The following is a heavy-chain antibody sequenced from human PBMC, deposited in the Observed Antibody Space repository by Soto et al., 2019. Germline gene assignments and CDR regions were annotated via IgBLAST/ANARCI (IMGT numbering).Heavy chain of an antibody. Sequence: QVQLQESGPGLVKPSQTLSLTCTLSGGSISSGGYYWSWIRQHPGKGLAWIGYIYYSGSTYYNPSLKSRVTISVDPSKNQFSLKLSSVTAADTAVYYCARIPVYYDFWSDQNWGQGTLVTVSS. V-gene: IGHV4-31*03. CDR3: ARIPVYYDFWSDQN. CDR2: IYYSGST. J-gene: IGHJ4*02. D-gene: IGHD3-3*01. CDR1: GGSISSGGYY.